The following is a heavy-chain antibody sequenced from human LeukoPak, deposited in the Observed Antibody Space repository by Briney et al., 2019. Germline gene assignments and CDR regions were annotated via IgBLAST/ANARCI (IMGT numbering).Heavy chain of an antibody. CDR3: ARWGSYYHNRCYYYGMDV. CDR1: GGSFSGYY. CDR2: INHSGST. Sequence: SETLSLTCAVYGGSFSGYYWSWIRQPPGKGLEWIGEINHSGSTNYNPSLKSRVTISVDASKNQFPLKLSSVTAADTAVYYCARWGSYYHNRCYYYGMDVWGKGTTVTVSS. V-gene: IGHV4-34*01. J-gene: IGHJ6*04. D-gene: IGHD3-10*01.